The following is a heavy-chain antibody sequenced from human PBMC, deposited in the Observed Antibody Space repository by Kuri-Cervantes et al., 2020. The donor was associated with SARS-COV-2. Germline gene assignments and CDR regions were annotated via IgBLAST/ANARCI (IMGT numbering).Heavy chain of an antibody. CDR2: IYYSGSV. CDR3: ARSAAAFYGMDV. Sequence: SETLSLTCSVSGDSISPYYWTWIRQPPGKGLEWIGHIYYSGSVNYNPSLVSRLTISVDKSKNQVSLKLTSVTAADTAVYYCARSAAAFYGMDVWGQGTTVTVSS. CDR1: GDSISPYY. D-gene: IGHD2-2*01. J-gene: IGHJ6*02. V-gene: IGHV4-59*01.